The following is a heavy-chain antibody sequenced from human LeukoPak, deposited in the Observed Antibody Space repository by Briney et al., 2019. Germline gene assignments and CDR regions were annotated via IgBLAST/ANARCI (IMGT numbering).Heavy chain of an antibody. J-gene: IGHJ6*02. CDR3: ARGGDYDYYYYGMDV. D-gene: IGHD4-17*01. Sequence: SETLSLTCAVYGGSFNGYYWTWIRQPPGKGLEWIGETNQSGVTNYNPSLKSRVSISVDTSKMHFSLKLTSVTAADTAVYYCARGGDYDYYYYGMDVWGQGTTVTVSS. V-gene: IGHV4-34*01. CDR2: TNQSGVT. CDR1: GGSFNGYY.